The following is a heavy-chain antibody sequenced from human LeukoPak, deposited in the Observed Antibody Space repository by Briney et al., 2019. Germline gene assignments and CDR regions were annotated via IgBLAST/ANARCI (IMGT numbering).Heavy chain of an antibody. J-gene: IGHJ3*02. D-gene: IGHD3-22*01. V-gene: IGHV3-15*01. Sequence: PGGSLRLSCAASGFTFSNAGMHWVRQAPGKGLEWVGGIRSKTNGRTADYAAHVRVRFTISRDDSKNTLYLQMNSLQTEDTAVYYCTTDSGLGYYYESSGYYLRAFDIWGQGTMVTVSS. CDR1: GFTFSNAG. CDR2: IRSKTNGRTA. CDR3: TTDSGLGYYYESSGYYLRAFDI.